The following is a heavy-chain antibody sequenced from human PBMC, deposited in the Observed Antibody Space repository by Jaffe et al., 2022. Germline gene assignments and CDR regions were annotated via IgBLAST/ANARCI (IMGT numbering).Heavy chain of an antibody. D-gene: IGHD3-10*01. V-gene: IGHV4-38-2*02. CDR3: ARDATTYYYGSGSYYHTENWFDP. Sequence: QVQLQESGPGLVKPSETLSLTCAVSGYSISSGYYWGWIRQPPGKGLEWIGSIYHSGSTYYNPSLKSRVTISVDTSKNQFSLKLSSVTAADTAVYYCARDATTYYYGSGSYYHTENWFDPWGQGTLVTVSS. CDR2: IYHSGST. J-gene: IGHJ5*02. CDR1: GYSISSGYY.